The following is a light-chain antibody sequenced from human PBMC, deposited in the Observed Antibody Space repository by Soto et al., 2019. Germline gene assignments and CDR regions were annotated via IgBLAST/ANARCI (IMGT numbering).Light chain of an antibody. CDR2: VVG. Sequence: QSALTQPASVSGSPGQSITISCTGTSSDVGSYNLVSWYQHHPGKAPKLMIYVVGKRPSGVSSRFSGSKSGNTASLTISGLQAEDEADYYCCSYAGSGTPYVFGPGTKLTVL. V-gene: IGLV2-23*02. CDR1: SSDVGSYNL. CDR3: CSYAGSGTPYV. J-gene: IGLJ1*01.